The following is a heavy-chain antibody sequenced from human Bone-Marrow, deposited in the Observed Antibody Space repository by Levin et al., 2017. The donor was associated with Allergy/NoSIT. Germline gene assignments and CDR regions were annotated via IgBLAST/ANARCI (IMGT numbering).Heavy chain of an antibody. CDR2: IYWDDDR. CDR1: GFSLSSSGMA. D-gene: IGHD2-8*02. CDR3: AHGQRRPSGTGGKGYYFDY. Sequence: SGPTLVKPTQTLTLTCTFSGFSLSSSGMAVGWVRQPPGKALEWLALIYWDDDRDFSPSLRSRLTITKDTSENQVVLTMTNMDTSDPSTYFCAHGQRRPSGTGGKGYYFDYWGQGTLVTVSS. J-gene: IGHJ4*02. V-gene: IGHV2-5*02.